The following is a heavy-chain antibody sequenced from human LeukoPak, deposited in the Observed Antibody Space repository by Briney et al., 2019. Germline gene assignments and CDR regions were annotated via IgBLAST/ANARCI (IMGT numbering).Heavy chain of an antibody. J-gene: IGHJ4*02. Sequence: GASVTVSCKASGYTFTGYYMHWVRQAPDQGLEWMGWINPNSGGTNYAQKFQGRVTMTRDTSISTAYMELSRLRSDDTAVYYCAREAIVGATIDYWGQGTLVTVSS. CDR2: INPNSGGT. CDR1: GYTFTGYY. V-gene: IGHV1-2*02. D-gene: IGHD1-26*01. CDR3: AREAIVGATIDY.